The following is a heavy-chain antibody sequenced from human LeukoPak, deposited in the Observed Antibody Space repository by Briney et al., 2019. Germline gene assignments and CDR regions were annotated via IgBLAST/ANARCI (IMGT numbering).Heavy chain of an antibody. J-gene: IGHJ5*02. CDR1: GFTFSSYG. Sequence: PGRSLRLSCAASGFTFSSYGMSWVRQAPGKGLEWVSSISNSGGSTYHADSVKGRFTISRDNSKNMLYLQMNSLRAEDTAVYYCAREYEGYCSGGSCFRGTYNWFDPWGQGTLVTVSS. V-gene: IGHV3-23*01. CDR2: ISNSGGST. CDR3: AREYEGYCSGGSCFRGTYNWFDP. D-gene: IGHD2-15*01.